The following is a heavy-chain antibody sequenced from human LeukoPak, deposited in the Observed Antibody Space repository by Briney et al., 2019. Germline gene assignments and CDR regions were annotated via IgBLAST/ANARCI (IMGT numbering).Heavy chain of an antibody. CDR3: ARGPYDFWSGYYHD. J-gene: IGHJ4*02. Sequence: SETLSLTCTVSGGSISSYYWSWIRQPPGKGLEWIGYIYYSGSTNYNPSLKSRVTISVDTSKKQFSLKLSSVTAADTAVYYCARGPYDFWSGYYHDWGQGTLVTVSS. V-gene: IGHV4-59*01. D-gene: IGHD3-3*01. CDR1: GGSISSYY. CDR2: IYYSGST.